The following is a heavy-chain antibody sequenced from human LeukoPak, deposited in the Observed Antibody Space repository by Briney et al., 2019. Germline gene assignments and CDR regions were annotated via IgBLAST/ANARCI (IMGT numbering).Heavy chain of an antibody. CDR2: IYHSGST. Sequence: PSETLSLTCTVSGGSISSGGYYWSWIRQPPGKGLEWIGYIYHSGSTYYNPSLKSRVTISVDRSKNQFSLKLSSVTAADTAVYYCARDDGALGGYWGQGTLVTVSS. J-gene: IGHJ4*02. CDR3: ARDDGALGGY. D-gene: IGHD4-17*01. CDR1: GGSISSGGYY. V-gene: IGHV4-30-2*01.